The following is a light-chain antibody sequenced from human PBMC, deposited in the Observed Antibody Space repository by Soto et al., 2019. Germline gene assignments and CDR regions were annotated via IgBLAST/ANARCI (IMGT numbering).Light chain of an antibody. V-gene: IGLV2-8*01. Sequence: VLTQPPSASGSPGQSVTISCTGTSSDVGGYNYVSWYQQHPGKAPKLMIYEVSKRPSGVPDRFSGSKSGNTASLTVSGLQAEDEADYYCSSYAGSNNLDVFGTGTKVTVL. CDR1: SSDVGGYNY. CDR2: EVS. J-gene: IGLJ1*01. CDR3: SSYAGSNNLDV.